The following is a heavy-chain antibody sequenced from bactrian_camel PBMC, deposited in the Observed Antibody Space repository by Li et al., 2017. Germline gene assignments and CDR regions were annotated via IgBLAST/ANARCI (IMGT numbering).Heavy chain of an antibody. CDR1: GLSFSSYC. J-gene: IGHJ7*01. Sequence: HVQLVESGGGSVQTGGSLRLSCVASGLSFSSYCLGWFRQRPGESRRGITTLDSDGTTWYVDSVKGRFTISQDNAKNTLYLHMNSLKTEDTAVYYCAALGCLGWLTPIDYWGEGTQVTVS. CDR2: LDSDGTT. D-gene: IGHD5*01. V-gene: IGHV3S9*01.